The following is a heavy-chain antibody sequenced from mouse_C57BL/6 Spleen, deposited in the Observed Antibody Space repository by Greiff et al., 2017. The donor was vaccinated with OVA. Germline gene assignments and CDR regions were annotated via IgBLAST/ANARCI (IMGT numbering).Heavy chain of an antibody. CDR2: INPGSGGT. V-gene: IGHV1-54*01. J-gene: IGHJ2*01. CDR1: GYAFTNYL. Sequence: QVQLQQSGAELVRPGTSVKVSCKASGYAFTNYLIEWVKQRPGQGLEWIGVINPGSGGTNYNEQFKGKATLTADKSSSTAYMQLSSLTSEDSAVYFCARNWGDYFDYWGQGTTLTVSS. CDR3: ARNWGDYFDY.